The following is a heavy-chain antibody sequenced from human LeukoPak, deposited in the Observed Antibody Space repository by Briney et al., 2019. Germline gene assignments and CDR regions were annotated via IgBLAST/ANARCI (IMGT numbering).Heavy chain of an antibody. J-gene: IGHJ4*02. CDR2: ISYDGSNK. CDR1: GFTFSSYA. CDR3: ARGASTGTTYFDY. Sequence: PGRSLRLSCAASGFTFSSYAMHWVRQASGKGLEWVAVISYDGSNKYYADSVKGRFTISRDNSKNTLYLQMNSLRAEDTAVYYCARGASTGTTYFDYWGQGTLVTVSS. D-gene: IGHD1-1*01. V-gene: IGHV3-30-3*01.